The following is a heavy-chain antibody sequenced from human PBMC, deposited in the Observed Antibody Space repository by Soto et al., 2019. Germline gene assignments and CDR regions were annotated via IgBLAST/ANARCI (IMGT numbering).Heavy chain of an antibody. CDR2: CSTYSGNT. Sequence: QVQLVQSGAEVKKPGDSVKVSCKASGYTFSSYGISWVRKAPGQGLEWMGLCSTYSGNTNYAQKFQGRVTMTTDKSTSTAYMELRSLRSDDTAVYYCARYGLSTRMGCWYFDLWGRGTLVTVSS. J-gene: IGHJ2*01. CDR1: GYTFSSYG. CDR3: ARYGLSTRMGCWYFDL. V-gene: IGHV1-18*04. D-gene: IGHD2-2*01.